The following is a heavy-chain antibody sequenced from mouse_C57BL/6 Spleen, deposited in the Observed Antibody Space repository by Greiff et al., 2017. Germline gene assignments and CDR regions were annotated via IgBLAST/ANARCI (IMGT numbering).Heavy chain of an antibody. CDR2: INPSTGGT. Sequence: EVQLQQSGPELVKPGASVKISCKASGYSFTGYYMNWVKQSPEKSLEWIGEINPSTGGTTYNQKFKAKATLTVDKSSSTAYMQLKSLTSEDSAVYYCAKTAQATKYYAMDYWGQGTSVTVSS. CDR1: GYSFTGYY. CDR3: AKTAQATKYYAMDY. J-gene: IGHJ4*01. D-gene: IGHD3-2*02. V-gene: IGHV1-42*01.